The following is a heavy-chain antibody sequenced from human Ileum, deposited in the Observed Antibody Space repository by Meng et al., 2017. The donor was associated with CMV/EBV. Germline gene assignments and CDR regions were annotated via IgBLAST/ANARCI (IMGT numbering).Heavy chain of an antibody. CDR3: ARIVRGGLWSGYHFDY. CDR2: IFSNDEK. D-gene: IGHD3-3*01. Sequence: SGPTLVKPTETLTLTCTVSGFSLSNARMGVSWIRQPPGKALEWLAHIFSNDEKSYSTSLKSRLTISKDTSKSQVVLTMTNMDPVDTATYYCARIVRGGLWSGYHFDYWGQGTLVIVSS. J-gene: IGHJ4*02. CDR1: GFSLSNARMG. V-gene: IGHV2-26*01.